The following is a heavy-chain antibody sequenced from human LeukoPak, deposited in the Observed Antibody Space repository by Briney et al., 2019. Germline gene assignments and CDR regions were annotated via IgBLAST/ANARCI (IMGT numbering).Heavy chain of an antibody. CDR2: VKSDGSGG. CDR3: ARGARLLWFGELLHFDY. J-gene: IGHJ4*02. Sequence: GGSLRLSCAASGFTFNAYYMAWVRQAPGKGLEWVANVKSDGSGGSYADSVKGRFTISRDNTKNSLYLQMNSLRAEDTAVYYCARGARLLWFGELLHFDYWGQGTLVTVSS. V-gene: IGHV3-7*01. D-gene: IGHD3-10*01. CDR1: GFTFNAYY.